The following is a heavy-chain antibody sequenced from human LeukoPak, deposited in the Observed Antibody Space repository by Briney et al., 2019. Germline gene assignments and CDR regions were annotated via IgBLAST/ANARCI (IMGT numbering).Heavy chain of an antibody. CDR3: ARAGYAFDI. CDR1: GFTFSNYW. CDR2: INSDGSRA. Sequence: GGSLRLSCAASGFTFSNYWMHWARQVGKGLVWVSRINSDGSRANYADSVEGRFTISTDNAKNTVYLQMNSLRVEDTAVYYCARAGYAFDIWGQGQMVPVSS. D-gene: IGHD5-18*01. V-gene: IGHV3-74*01. J-gene: IGHJ3*02.